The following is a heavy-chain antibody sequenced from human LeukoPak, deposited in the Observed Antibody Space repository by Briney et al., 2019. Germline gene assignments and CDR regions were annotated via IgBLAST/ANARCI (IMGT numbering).Heavy chain of an antibody. J-gene: IGHJ6*02. CDR2: ISYDGSNK. CDR3: AKDLAVGAMYYYYYYYYGMDV. D-gene: IGHD2-8*01. Sequence: GGSLRLSCAASGFTFSSYGMHWVRQAPGKGLEWVAVISYDGSNKYYADSVKGRFTISRDNSKNTLYLQMNSLRAEDTAVYYCAKDLAVGAMYYYYYYYYGMDVWGQGTTVTVSS. V-gene: IGHV3-30*18. CDR1: GFTFSSYG.